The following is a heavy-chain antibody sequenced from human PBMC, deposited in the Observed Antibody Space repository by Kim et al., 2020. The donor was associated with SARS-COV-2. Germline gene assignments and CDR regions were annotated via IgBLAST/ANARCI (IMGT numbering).Heavy chain of an antibody. CDR1: GGSISSYY. J-gene: IGHJ1*01. D-gene: IGHD2-15*01. V-gene: IGHV4-59*13. CDR2: IYYSGST. CDR3: ASSPLYCSGGSCYSLEYFQH. Sequence: SETLSLTCTVSGGSISSYYWSWIRQPPGKGLEWIGYIYYSGSTNYNPSLKSRVTISVDTSKNQFSLKLSSVTAADTAVYYCASSPLYCSGGSCYSLEYFQHWGQGTLVTVSS.